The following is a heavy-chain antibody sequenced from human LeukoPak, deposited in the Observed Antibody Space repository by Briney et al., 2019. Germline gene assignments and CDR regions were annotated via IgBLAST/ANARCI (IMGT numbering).Heavy chain of an antibody. D-gene: IGHD6-13*01. CDR2: MYTSGST. J-gene: IGHJ4*02. CDR1: GGPMSSYY. V-gene: IGHV4-4*07. CDR3: ATYDQQLAFDN. Sequence: SETLSLTCTVSGGPMSSYYWTWLRQPAAKGLEWIGRMYTSGSTNYNPSLKSRATMSIDTSKKQFSLRLHSVTAADTAVYYCATYDQQLAFDNWGQGTLVTVSS.